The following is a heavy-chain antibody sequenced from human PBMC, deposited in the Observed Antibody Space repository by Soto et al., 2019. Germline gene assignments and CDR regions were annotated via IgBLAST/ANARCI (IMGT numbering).Heavy chain of an antibody. Sequence: HPGGSLRLSCAAPGFTFSSYSMNWVRQAPGKGLEWVSYISNSSSTIYYADSVKGRFTISRDNAKNSLYLQMNSLRDEDTAVYYCYICAPAKDVSFSFCSRMDVWGQGTTVTVSS. D-gene: IGHD2-15*01. V-gene: IGHV3-48*02. CDR1: GFTFSSYS. J-gene: IGHJ6*02. CDR3: YICAPAKDVSFSFCSRMDV. CDR2: ISNSSSTI.